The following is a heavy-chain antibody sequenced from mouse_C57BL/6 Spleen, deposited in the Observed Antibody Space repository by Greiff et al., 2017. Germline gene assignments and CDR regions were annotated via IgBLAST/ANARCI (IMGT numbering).Heavy chain of an antibody. Sequence: VQLVESGPELVKPGASVKISCKASGYAFSSSWMNWVKQRPGKGLEWIGRIYPGDGDTNYNGKFKGKATLTADKSSSTAYMQLSSLTSEDSAVYFCASGTTVVATHDYWGQGTTLTVSS. D-gene: IGHD1-1*01. CDR2: IYPGDGDT. V-gene: IGHV1-82*01. CDR3: ASGTTVVATHDY. J-gene: IGHJ2*01. CDR1: GYAFSSSW.